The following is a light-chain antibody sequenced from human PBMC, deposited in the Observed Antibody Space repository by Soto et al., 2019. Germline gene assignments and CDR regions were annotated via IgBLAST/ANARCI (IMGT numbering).Light chain of an antibody. Sequence: EIVMTQSPATLSVSPGERATLSCRASQSVSSSLAWYQQKLGQAPRLLIYGASTRATGIPARFSGSGSGREFTLTISSLQSEDFAVYYCQQYNNWPPLTFGGGTKVEIK. CDR2: GAS. V-gene: IGKV3-15*01. CDR3: QQYNNWPPLT. CDR1: QSVSSS. J-gene: IGKJ4*01.